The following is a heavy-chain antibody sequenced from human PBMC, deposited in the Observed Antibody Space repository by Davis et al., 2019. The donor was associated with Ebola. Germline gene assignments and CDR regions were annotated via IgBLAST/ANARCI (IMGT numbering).Heavy chain of an antibody. CDR1: GFTFDSYA. CDR2: ISYDGSNK. V-gene: IGHV3-30*14. CDR3: ASSWLQLGGDY. J-gene: IGHJ4*02. Sequence: GESLKISCAASGFTFDSYAMHWVRQAPGKGLEWVAVISYDGSNKYYADSVKGRFTISRDNSKNTLYLQMNSLRAEDTAVYYCASSWLQLGGDYWGQGTLVTVSS. D-gene: IGHD5-24*01.